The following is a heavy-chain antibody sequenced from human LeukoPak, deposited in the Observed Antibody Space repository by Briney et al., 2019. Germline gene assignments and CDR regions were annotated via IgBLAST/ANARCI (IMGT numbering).Heavy chain of an antibody. CDR3: ARRGNWGFFDY. J-gene: IGHJ4*02. V-gene: IGHV4-4*09. D-gene: IGHD7-27*01. CDR1: GGSISSNY. Sequence: SETLSLTCTVSGGSISSNYWSWIRQPPGKGLEWIGYINTSGSTNYNPSLKSRVSISLDTSRSQFSLKLTSVTAADTAVYYCARRGNWGFFDYWGQGILVSVSS. CDR2: INTSGST.